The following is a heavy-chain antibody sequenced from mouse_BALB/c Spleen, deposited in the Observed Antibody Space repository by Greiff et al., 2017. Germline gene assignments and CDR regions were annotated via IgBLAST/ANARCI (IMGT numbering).Heavy chain of an antibody. CDR3: ARNDAGGVFAY. CDR2: IWSGGST. CDR1: GFSLTSYG. Sequence: QVQLQQSGPGLVQPSQSLSITCTVSGFSLTSYGVHWVRQSPGKGLEWLGVIWSGGSTDYNAAFISRLSISKDNSKSQVFFKMNSLQANDTAIYYCARNDAGGVFAYWGQGTLVTVSA. J-gene: IGHJ3*01. V-gene: IGHV2-2*02.